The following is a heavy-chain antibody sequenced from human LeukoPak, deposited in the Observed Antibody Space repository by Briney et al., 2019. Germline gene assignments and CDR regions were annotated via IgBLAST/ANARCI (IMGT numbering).Heavy chain of an antibody. D-gene: IGHD3-16*01. CDR3: AREGGFGLPGAFDI. CDR1: GGSISSSNYY. V-gene: IGHV4-39*07. CDR2: IYYSGST. J-gene: IGHJ3*02. Sequence: SETLSLTCTVSGGSISSSNYYWGWIRQPPGKGLEWIGSIYYSGSTYYNPSLKSRVTISVDTSKNQFSLKLSSVTAADTAVYYCAREGGFGLPGAFDIWGQGTMVTVSS.